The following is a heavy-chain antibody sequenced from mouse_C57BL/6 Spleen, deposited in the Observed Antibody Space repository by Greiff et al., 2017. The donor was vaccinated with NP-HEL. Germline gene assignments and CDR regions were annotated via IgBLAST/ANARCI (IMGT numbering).Heavy chain of an antibody. J-gene: IGHJ4*01. V-gene: IGHV1-61*01. Sequence: QVQLQQPGAELVRPGSSVKLSCKASGYTFTSYWMDWVKQRPGQGLEWIGNIYPSDSETHYNQKFKDKATLTVDKSSSTAYMQLSSLTSEDSAVYYCARSPSYYGSSYDYAMDYWGQGTSVTVSS. D-gene: IGHD1-1*01. CDR1: GYTFTSYW. CDR2: IYPSDSET. CDR3: ARSPSYYGSSYDYAMDY.